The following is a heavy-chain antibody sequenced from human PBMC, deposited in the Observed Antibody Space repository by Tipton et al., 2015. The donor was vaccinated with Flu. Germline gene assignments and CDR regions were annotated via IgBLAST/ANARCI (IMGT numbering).Heavy chain of an antibody. Sequence: TLSLTCTVSGGSISSYYWSWIRQPAGKGLEWIGRIYTSGSTNYNPSLKSRVTMSVDTSKNQFSLKLSSVTAADTAVYYCARDRWFGELWGGWDYYGMDVWGQGTTVTVSS. D-gene: IGHD3-10*01. V-gene: IGHV4-4*07. CDR2: IYTSGST. CDR1: GGSISSYY. J-gene: IGHJ6*02. CDR3: ARDRWFGELWGGWDYYGMDV.